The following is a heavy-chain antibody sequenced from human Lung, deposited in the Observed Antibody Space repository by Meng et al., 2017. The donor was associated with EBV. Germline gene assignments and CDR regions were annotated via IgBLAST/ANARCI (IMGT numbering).Heavy chain of an antibody. D-gene: IGHD3/OR15-3a*01. CDR1: GFSVSNYY. CDR2: IYSGGST. CDR3: ATWTSRAGAFDL. V-gene: IGHV3-53*01. Sequence: EWQLVEAGGGLIQPGGSLRLSCAASGFSVSNYYLAWVRQAPGKGLEWVSFIYSGGSTFYADSVKGRFTISEDNSRNTLYLQMNSLSADDTAVYYCATWTSRAGAFDLWGQGTMVTVSS. J-gene: IGHJ3*01.